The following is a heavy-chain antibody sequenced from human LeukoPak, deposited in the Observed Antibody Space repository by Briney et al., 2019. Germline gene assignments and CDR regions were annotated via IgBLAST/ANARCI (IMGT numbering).Heavy chain of an antibody. J-gene: IGHJ4*02. CDR3: ARVNSWTEEPDTGFDY. CDR2: TYYRSKWYN. CDR1: GDTVSNKRSA. D-gene: IGHD1-14*01. Sequence: SQTLSLTCAISGDTVSNKRSAWNWIRQSPSRGLEWLGRTYYRSKWYNDYAVSVKSRITINPDASKNQFSLQLNSVSPEDTAVYYCARVNSWTEEPDTGFDYWGQGILVTVSS. V-gene: IGHV6-1*01.